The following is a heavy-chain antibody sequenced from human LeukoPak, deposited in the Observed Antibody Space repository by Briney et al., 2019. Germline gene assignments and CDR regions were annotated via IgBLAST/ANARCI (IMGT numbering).Heavy chain of an antibody. Sequence: SETLSLTCAVYGGTFSGYYWSWVRQPPGKGLEWIGEINRSGSTNYNPSLKSRVTISVDTSKNQCSLKLSSVTAADTAVYYCARGPPGEWWTRYYYYYYMDVWGKGTTVTVSS. CDR2: INRSGST. J-gene: IGHJ6*03. D-gene: IGHD2-8*01. CDR3: ARGPPGEWWTRYYYYYYMDV. V-gene: IGHV4-34*01. CDR1: GGTFSGYY.